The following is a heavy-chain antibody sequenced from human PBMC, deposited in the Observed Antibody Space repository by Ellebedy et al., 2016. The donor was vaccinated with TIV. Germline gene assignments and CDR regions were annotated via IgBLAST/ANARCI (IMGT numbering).Heavy chain of an antibody. CDR3: ARGGGSRLNHAFDI. J-gene: IGHJ3*02. D-gene: IGHD3-10*01. Sequence: GESLKISCAASGFTFSDYTMHWVRQAPGKGLEWVAVISYDGSYKYYADSVKGRFTISRDNAKNSLYLQMNSLRAEDTAVYYCARGGGSRLNHAFDIWGQGTMVTVSS. V-gene: IGHV3-30*04. CDR2: ISYDGSYK. CDR1: GFTFSDYT.